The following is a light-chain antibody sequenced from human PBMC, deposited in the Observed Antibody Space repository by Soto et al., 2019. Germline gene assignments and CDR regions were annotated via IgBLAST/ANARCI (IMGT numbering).Light chain of an antibody. J-gene: IGKJ1*01. CDR3: QQSFSNPLT. V-gene: IGKV1-39*01. CDR2: DAS. CDR1: QSISTY. Sequence: DIQMIQSPSSLSASVGDRVTITCRASQSISTYLNWYQQKPGKAPKVLIYDASSLESGVPSRFSGSGSGTDFTLRISSLQTEDFATYYCQQSFSNPLTFGQGTKVEIK.